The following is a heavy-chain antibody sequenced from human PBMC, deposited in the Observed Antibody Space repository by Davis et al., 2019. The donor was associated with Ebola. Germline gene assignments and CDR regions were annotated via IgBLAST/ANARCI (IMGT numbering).Heavy chain of an antibody. D-gene: IGHD3-9*01. Sequence: GESLTISCAASGFTFSSTLMHWVRQALGKGLEWVSAITSSGGLTGYADSVKGRFTISRDNSKNTLYLQMNSLRADDTAIYYCAKRTDSRSFEFWGQGALVTVSS. V-gene: IGHV3-23*01. CDR1: GFTFSSTL. J-gene: IGHJ4*02. CDR2: ITSSGGLT. CDR3: AKRTDSRSFEF.